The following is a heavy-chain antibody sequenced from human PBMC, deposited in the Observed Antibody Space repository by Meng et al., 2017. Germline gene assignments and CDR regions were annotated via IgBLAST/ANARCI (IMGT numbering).Heavy chain of an antibody. Sequence: GSLRLSCTVSGGSISSYYWSWIRQPPGKGLEWIGYIYYSGSTNYNPSLKSRVTISVDTSKNQFSLKLSSVTAADTAVHYCARASGYYGSGSYYNDNDAFDIWGQGTMVTVSS. J-gene: IGHJ3*02. D-gene: IGHD3-10*01. CDR1: GGSISSYY. CDR3: ARASGYYGSGSYYNDNDAFDI. CDR2: IYYSGST. V-gene: IGHV4-59*01.